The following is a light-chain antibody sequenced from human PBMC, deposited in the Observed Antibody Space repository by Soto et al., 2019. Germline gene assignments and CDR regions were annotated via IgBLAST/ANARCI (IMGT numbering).Light chain of an antibody. CDR2: GVT. Sequence: QSALTQPASVSGSPGQSITISCTGSGSDIGAYNYVSWYQQHPGKAPKLLIHGVTRRPSGVSSRFSASKSAYTASLTISGLQAEDEANYYCAAWDDSLNGRVFGGGTKVTVL. V-gene: IGLV2-14*01. J-gene: IGLJ2*01. CDR1: GSDIGAYNY. CDR3: AAWDDSLNGRV.